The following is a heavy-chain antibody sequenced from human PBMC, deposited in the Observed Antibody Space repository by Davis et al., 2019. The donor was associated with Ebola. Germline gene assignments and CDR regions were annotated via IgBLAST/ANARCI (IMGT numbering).Heavy chain of an antibody. V-gene: IGHV3-23*01. Sequence: GESLKISCAASGFTFSSYAMSWVRQAPGKGLEWVSGISGGGGSTYYADSVKGRFSISRDNSKNSLYLQMNSLRAEDTAVYYCARDSRYYGMDVWGQGTTVTVSS. CDR3: ARDSRYYGMDV. J-gene: IGHJ6*02. D-gene: IGHD4-11*01. CDR1: GFTFSSYA. CDR2: ISGGGGST.